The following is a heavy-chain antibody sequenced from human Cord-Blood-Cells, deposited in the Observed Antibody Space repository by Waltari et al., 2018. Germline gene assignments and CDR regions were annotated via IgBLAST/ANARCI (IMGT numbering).Heavy chain of an antibody. D-gene: IGHD3-22*01. CDR2: TRNKANSYTT. J-gene: IGHJ4*02. CDR1: GFTFSDHY. CDR3: ARDRRYYDSSGYFFDY. V-gene: IGHV3-72*01. Sequence: EVQLVESGGGLVQPGGSLRLSCAASGFTFSDHYMHWVRQAPGKGLEWVGRTRNKANSYTTEYAASVKGRFTISRDDSKNSLYLQMNSLKTEDTAVYYCARDRRYYDSSGYFFDYWGQGTLVTVSS.